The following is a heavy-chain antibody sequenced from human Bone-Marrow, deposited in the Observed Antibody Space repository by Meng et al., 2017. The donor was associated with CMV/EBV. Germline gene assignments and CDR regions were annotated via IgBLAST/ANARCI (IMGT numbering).Heavy chain of an antibody. Sequence: SETLSLTCAAYGGSFSGYYWSWIRQPPGKGLEWIGEIKHSGSTNYNPSLKSRVTISVDTSKNQFSLKLSSVSAAGTAVYYGARGGYYDFWSASPRYFDYWGQGTLVTVSS. V-gene: IGHV4-34*01. D-gene: IGHD3-3*01. CDR1: GGSFSGYY. J-gene: IGHJ4*02. CDR2: IKHSGST. CDR3: ARGGYYDFWSASPRYFDY.